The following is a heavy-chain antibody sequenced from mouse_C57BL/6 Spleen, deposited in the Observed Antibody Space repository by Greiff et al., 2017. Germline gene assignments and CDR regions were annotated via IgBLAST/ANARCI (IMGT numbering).Heavy chain of an antibody. J-gene: IGHJ4*01. Sequence: EVHLVESGGGLVQSGRSLRLSCATSGFTFSDFYMEWVRQAPGKGLEWIAASRNKANDYTTEYSASVKGRFIVSRDTSQSILYLQMNALRAEDTAIYYCARDYYDAMDYWGQGTSVTVSS. CDR3: ARDYYDAMDY. CDR1: GFTFSDFY. CDR2: SRNKANDYTT. D-gene: IGHD1-1*02. V-gene: IGHV7-1*01.